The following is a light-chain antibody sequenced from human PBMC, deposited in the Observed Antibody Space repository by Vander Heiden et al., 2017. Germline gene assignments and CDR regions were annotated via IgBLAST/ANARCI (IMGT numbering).Light chain of an antibody. CDR3: QRYDTTPLT. V-gene: IGKV4-1*01. J-gene: IGKJ4*01. Sequence: DLVMTQSPDSLAVSLGERATINCKSSQSVLYSSNNKNYLAWYQQKPGQPPKLLIYWASTRDSGVPDRFSGRASGTDFTLTISILHAEDVTVYYCQRYDTTPLTFGGGTKVEIK. CDR1: QSVLYSSNNKNY. CDR2: WAS.